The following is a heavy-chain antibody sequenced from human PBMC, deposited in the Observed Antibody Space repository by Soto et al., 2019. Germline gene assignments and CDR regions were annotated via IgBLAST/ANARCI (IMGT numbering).Heavy chain of an antibody. CDR2: IGPTEAHAP. D-gene: IGHD2-2*02. Sequence: EVHLLESGGDLVQPGGTLILSCVASGYPFGDYAMRWVRQAPGKGLEWVSAIGPTEAHAPAYAASVKGRFTISRDNSSNILYLHMTTLRVEDRGVYYCAKDAIPYSFRDAAFDLWGQGTMVTVSS. V-gene: IGHV3-23*01. J-gene: IGHJ3*01. CDR1: GYPFGDYA. CDR3: AKDAIPYSFRDAAFDL.